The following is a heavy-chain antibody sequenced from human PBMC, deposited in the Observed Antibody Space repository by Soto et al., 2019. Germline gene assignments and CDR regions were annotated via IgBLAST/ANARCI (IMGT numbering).Heavy chain of an antibody. D-gene: IGHD6-13*01. Sequence: EVQLLESGGGLVQPGGSLRLSCAASGFTFSSYAMSWVRQAPGKGLEWVSAISGSGGSTYYADSVKGRFTISRDNSKNTLYLQMNSRRAEDTAVYYCAKDLGRSSWYLGAFDIWGQGTMVTVSS. CDR2: ISGSGGST. V-gene: IGHV3-23*01. CDR1: GFTFSSYA. J-gene: IGHJ3*02. CDR3: AKDLGRSSWYLGAFDI.